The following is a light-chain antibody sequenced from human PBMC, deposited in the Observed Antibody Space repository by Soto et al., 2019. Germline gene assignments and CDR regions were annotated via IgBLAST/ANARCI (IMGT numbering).Light chain of an antibody. CDR2: KAS. CDR1: QSISSW. V-gene: IGKV1-5*03. CDR3: QQYNSYPT. J-gene: IGKJ1*01. Sequence: DIQMTQSPSTLSASVGDRVTITCRASQSISSWLAWYQQKPGKAPKLLIYKASSLESGVPSRFSGSGSGTEVTLTISSLQPDDFATYYCQQYNSYPTFGQGTKVEI.